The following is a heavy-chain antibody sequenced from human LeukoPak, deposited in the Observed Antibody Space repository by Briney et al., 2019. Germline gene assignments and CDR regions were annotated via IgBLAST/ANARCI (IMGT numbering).Heavy chain of an antibody. V-gene: IGHV1-69*04. CDR3: ARQVDYGGNRIDY. CDR2: IIPILGIA. Sequence: GSSVRVSCKASGGTFSIYAISWVRQAPGQGREWMGRIIPILGIANYAQKFQGRVTITADKSTSTAYMELSSLRSEDTAVYYCARQVDYGGNRIDYWGQGTLVTVSS. CDR1: GGTFSIYA. D-gene: IGHD4-23*01. J-gene: IGHJ4*02.